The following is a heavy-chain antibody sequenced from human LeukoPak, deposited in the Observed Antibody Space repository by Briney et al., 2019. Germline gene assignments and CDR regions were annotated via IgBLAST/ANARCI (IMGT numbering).Heavy chain of an antibody. CDR3: ARSVQDYTDAFDI. CDR2: INPNSGGT. D-gene: IGHD1-1*01. Sequence: GASVKVSCKASGYTFTGYYMHWVRQAPGQGLEWMGRINPNSGGTNYAQKFQGRVTMTRDTSIITAYMELSRLRSDDTAVYYCARSVQDYTDAFDIGGQRTMVTVSS. V-gene: IGHV1-2*06. CDR1: GYTFTGYY. J-gene: IGHJ3*02.